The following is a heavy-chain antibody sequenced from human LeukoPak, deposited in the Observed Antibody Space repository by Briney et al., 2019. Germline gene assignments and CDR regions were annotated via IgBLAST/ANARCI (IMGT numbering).Heavy chain of an antibody. J-gene: IGHJ3*02. CDR3: AGYDILTGEGQNAFDI. CDR1: GYTFTVYY. D-gene: IGHD3-9*01. V-gene: IGHV1-2*02. Sequence: ASVKVSCKASGYTFTVYYMHWVRQAPGQGLEWMGWINPNSGGTNYAQKFQGRVTMTRDTSISTAYMELSRLRSDDTAVYYCAGYDILTGEGQNAFDIWGRGTMVTVSS. CDR2: INPNSGGT.